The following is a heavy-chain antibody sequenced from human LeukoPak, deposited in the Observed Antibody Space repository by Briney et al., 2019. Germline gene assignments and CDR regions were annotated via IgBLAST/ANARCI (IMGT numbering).Heavy chain of an antibody. D-gene: IGHD3-22*01. J-gene: IGHJ4*02. CDR2: VSHDGSNK. Sequence: PGGSLRLSCAASGFTFSNYGMHWVRQAPGKGLEWVAGVSHDGSNKDYGDSVEGRFTISRDNSKDTLYLQMNSLRPEDTAVYYCAKHENSGYYPTYYFDYWGQGTLVTVS. CDR3: AKHENSGYYPTYYFDY. CDR1: GFTFSNYG. V-gene: IGHV3-30*18.